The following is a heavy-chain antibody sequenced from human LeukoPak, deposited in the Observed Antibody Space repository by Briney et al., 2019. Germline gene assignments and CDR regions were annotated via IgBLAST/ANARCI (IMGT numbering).Heavy chain of an antibody. V-gene: IGHV3-23*01. D-gene: IGHD3-22*01. Sequence: GGSLRLSCAASGFTFSSYAMSWVRQAPGKGLEWVSAISGSGGSTYYADSVKGRFTISRDNSKNTLYLQMNSLRAEGTAVYYCACYYDSSGYYYPFDYWGQGTLVTVSS. CDR3: ACYYDSSGYYYPFDY. J-gene: IGHJ4*02. CDR2: ISGSGGST. CDR1: GFTFSSYA.